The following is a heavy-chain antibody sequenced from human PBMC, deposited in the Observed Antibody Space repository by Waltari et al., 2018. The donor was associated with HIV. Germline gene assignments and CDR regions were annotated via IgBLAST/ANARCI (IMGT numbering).Heavy chain of an antibody. CDR1: GGSFSGYY. CDR3: ARARTEVPAAMADSWFDP. J-gene: IGHJ5*02. D-gene: IGHD2-2*01. CDR2: INHSGST. V-gene: IGHV4-34*01. Sequence: QVQLQQWGAGLLKPSETLSLTCAVYGGSFSGYYWSWIRQPPGKGLEWIGEINHSGSTNYNPSLKSRVTISVDTSKNQFSLKLSSVTAADTAVYYCARARTEVPAAMADSWFDPWGQGTLVTVSS.